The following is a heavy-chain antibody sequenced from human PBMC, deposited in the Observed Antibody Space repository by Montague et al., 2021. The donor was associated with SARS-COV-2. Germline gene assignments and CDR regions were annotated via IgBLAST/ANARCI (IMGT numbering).Heavy chain of an antibody. V-gene: IGHV4-4*02. CDR3: VRDVRTSTWSIRGYGGNYYFDS. CDR2: IDERGST. CDR1: GGSISTSHW. D-gene: IGHD4-23*01. J-gene: IGHJ4*02. Sequence: SETLSLTCAVSGGSISTSHWWSWVRQPPGKGLEWIGGIDERGSTNYSPSLKSRVTMSIDKSANQFSLKLASLTAADTAIYFCVRDVRTSTWSIRGYGGNYYFDSWGQGTLVAVSS.